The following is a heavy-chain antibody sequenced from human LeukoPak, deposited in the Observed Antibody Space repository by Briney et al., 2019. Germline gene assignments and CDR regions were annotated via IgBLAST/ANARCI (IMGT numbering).Heavy chain of an antibody. CDR3: ARTPPTSYYDFWSGYTYYYYGMDV. D-gene: IGHD3-3*01. Sequence: SETLSLTCTVSGGSISSYYWSWIRQPPGKGLEWIGYIYYSGSTNYNPSLKSRVTISVDTSKNQFSLKLSSVTAADTDVYYCARTPPTSYYDFWSGYTYYYYGMDVWGQGTTVTVSS. CDR2: IYYSGST. V-gene: IGHV4-59*01. J-gene: IGHJ6*02. CDR1: GGSISSYY.